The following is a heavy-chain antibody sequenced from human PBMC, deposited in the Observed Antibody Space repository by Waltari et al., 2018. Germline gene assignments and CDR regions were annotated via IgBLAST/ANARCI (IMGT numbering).Heavy chain of an antibody. Sequence: QLQLQESGPGLVKPSETLSLTCTVSGGSISSSSYYWGWIRQPPGKGLEWIGSIYYSGSTYYNPSLKSRVTISVDTSKNQFSLKLSSVTAADTAVYYCAAGEYNWNDYFDYWGQGTLVTVSS. J-gene: IGHJ4*02. CDR2: IYYSGST. CDR3: AAGEYNWNDYFDY. D-gene: IGHD1-20*01. V-gene: IGHV4-39*01. CDR1: GGSISSSSYY.